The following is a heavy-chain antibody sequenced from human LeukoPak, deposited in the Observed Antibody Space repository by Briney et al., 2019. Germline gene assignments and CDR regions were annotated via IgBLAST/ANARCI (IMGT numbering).Heavy chain of an antibody. CDR3: AKDRDYGGNSGGYFDL. J-gene: IGHJ2*01. CDR2: ISGIGGST. V-gene: IGHV3-23*01. CDR1: GFTFSGAW. Sequence: PGGSLRLSCAASGFTFSGAWIHWVRQVPGKGLEWVSAISGIGGSTYYADSVKGRFTISRDNSKNTLYLQMNSLRAEDTAVYYCAKDRDYGGNSGGYFDLWGRGTLVTVSS. D-gene: IGHD4-23*01.